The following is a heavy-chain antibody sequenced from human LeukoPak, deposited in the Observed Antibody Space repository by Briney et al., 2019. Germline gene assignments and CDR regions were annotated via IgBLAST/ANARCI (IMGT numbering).Heavy chain of an antibody. CDR2: INDSGSS. CDR1: GGSFSGYY. Sequence: SETLSLTCAVYGGSFSGYYWIWIRQSPGEGLEWIGDINDSGSSNYHPSLKSRVTISLDTSKTQFSLKLTSVTSADTAVYFCARYVPDYGDYSGGFDIWGQGTMVTVSS. J-gene: IGHJ3*02. CDR3: ARYVPDYGDYSGGFDI. D-gene: IGHD4-17*01. V-gene: IGHV4-34*01.